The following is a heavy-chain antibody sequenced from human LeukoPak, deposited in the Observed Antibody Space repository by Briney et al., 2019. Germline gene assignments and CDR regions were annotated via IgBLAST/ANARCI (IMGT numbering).Heavy chain of an antibody. CDR2: FYYSGST. J-gene: IGHJ6*03. V-gene: IGHV4-39*01. CDR1: GGSITSSSYH. CDR3: ARQYFGYYYMDV. D-gene: IGHD3-9*01. Sequence: SETLSLTCTVSGGSITSSSYHWGWIRQPPGKGLEWIGSFYYSGSTYYNPSLKSRVTISVDTSKNQFSLKLSSVTAADTAVYYCARQYFGYYYMDVWGKGTTVTVSS.